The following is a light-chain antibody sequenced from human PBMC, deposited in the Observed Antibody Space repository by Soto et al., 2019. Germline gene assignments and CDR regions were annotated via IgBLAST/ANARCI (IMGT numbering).Light chain of an antibody. CDR2: WAS. CDR3: QQYSGSPPRT. V-gene: IGKV4-1*01. J-gene: IGKJ1*01. Sequence: DIVMTQSPDSLAVSLGERATINCKSSQSVLYSSNNKNYLAWYQQKPGQPPKLLISWASTRESGVPDRFSGSGSATDLNITISSLQAEDVAVDYCQQYSGSPPRTFGQGTKVEIK. CDR1: QSVLYSSNNKNY.